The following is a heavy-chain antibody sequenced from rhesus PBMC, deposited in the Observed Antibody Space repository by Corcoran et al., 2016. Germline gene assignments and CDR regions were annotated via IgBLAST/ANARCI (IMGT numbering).Heavy chain of an antibody. J-gene: IGHJ4*01. CDR2: ITYSGST. D-gene: IGHD4-23*01. Sequence: QVQLQESGPGLVKPSETLSLTCAVSGGSISSGYYYWSWIRQPPGKGLEWIGYITYSGSTSYNPSLRSRVTISRDTSKNQFSLKLSSVPAADTAVYYCARDTAWSSNFLDYWGQGVLVTVSS. CDR3: ARDTAWSSNFLDY. V-gene: IGHV4-122*02. CDR1: GGSISSGYYY.